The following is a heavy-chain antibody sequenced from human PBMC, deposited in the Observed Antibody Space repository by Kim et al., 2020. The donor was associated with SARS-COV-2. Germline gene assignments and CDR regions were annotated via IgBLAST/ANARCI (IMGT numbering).Heavy chain of an antibody. D-gene: IGHD3-10*01. Sequence: SETLSLTCAVYGGSFSGYYWSWIRQPPGKGLEWIGEINHSGSTNYNPSLKSRVTISVDTSKNQFSLKLSSVTAADTAVYYCARVFVGPWGVSYYYGMDVWGQGTTVTVSS. V-gene: IGHV4-34*01. CDR3: ARVFVGPWGVSYYYGMDV. CDR2: INHSGST. CDR1: GGSFSGYY. J-gene: IGHJ6*02.